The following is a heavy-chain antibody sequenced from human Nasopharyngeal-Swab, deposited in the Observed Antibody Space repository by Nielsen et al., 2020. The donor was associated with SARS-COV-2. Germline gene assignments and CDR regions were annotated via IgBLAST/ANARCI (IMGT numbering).Heavy chain of an antibody. CDR2: INTDASRT. V-gene: IGHV3-74*01. Sequence: GESLKISCAASGFTLNNYWIHWVRQTPGKGLLWVSRINTDASRTSYADSVKGRFTISRDNAKNTVYLQMNSLRGEDTAVYYCTRVDVHDAFDMWGQGTMVTVSS. D-gene: IGHD3-16*01. CDR3: TRVDVHDAFDM. CDR1: GFTLNNYW. J-gene: IGHJ3*02.